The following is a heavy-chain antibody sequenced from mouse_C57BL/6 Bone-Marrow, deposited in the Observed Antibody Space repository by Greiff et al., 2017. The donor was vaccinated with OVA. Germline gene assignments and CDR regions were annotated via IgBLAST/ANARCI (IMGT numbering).Heavy chain of an antibody. J-gene: IGHJ3*01. CDR2: IDPSDSYT. V-gene: IGHV1-50*01. CDR3: ASAVFAY. Sequence: VQLQQPGAELVKPGASVKLSCKASGYTFTSYWMQWVKQRPGQGLEWIGEIDPSDSYTNYNQKFKGKAKLTVDTSSSTAYMQLSSLTSEDSAVYYCASAVFAYWGQGTLVTVSA. CDR1: GYTFTSYW.